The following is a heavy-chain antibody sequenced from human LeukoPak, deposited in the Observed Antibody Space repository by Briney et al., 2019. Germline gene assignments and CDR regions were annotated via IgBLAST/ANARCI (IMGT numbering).Heavy chain of an antibody. D-gene: IGHD3-10*01. Sequence: LGESLKISCKGSGYTFSTYWIGWVRQMPGKGLEWMRIIYPGDSDTRYTPSFQGQVTISVDKSISTAYLHWSSLKASDTAMYYCARHSSIYGSGSGGFDPWGQGTLVTVSS. CDR3: ARHSSIYGSGSGGFDP. CDR1: GYTFSTYW. J-gene: IGHJ5*02. V-gene: IGHV5-51*01. CDR2: IYPGDSDT.